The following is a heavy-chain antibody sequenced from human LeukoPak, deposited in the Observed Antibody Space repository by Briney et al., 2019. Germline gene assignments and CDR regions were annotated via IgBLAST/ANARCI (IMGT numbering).Heavy chain of an antibody. CDR2: IWANGNDE. D-gene: IGHD3-22*01. J-gene: IGHJ4*02. V-gene: IGHV3-33*01. CDR3: ARDADTSSHYSRFDY. Sequence: GRSLRLSCAASAFTFSYYGMHWVRQAPGKGLEWVAVIWANGNDEYYADSVKGRFAISRDNSKNTLYPQMNSLRAEDTAVYYCARDADTSSHYSRFDYWGQGTLVTVSS. CDR1: AFTFSYYG.